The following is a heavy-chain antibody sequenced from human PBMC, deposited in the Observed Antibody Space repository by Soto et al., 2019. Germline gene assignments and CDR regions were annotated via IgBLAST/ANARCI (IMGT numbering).Heavy chain of an antibody. CDR2: INHSGST. V-gene: IGHV4-34*01. CDR3: ARLGYCSGGSCSYGMDV. D-gene: IGHD2-15*01. J-gene: IGHJ6*02. Sequence: NPSETLSLTCAVYGGSFSGYYWSWIRQPPGKGLEWIGEINHSGSTNYNPSLKSRVTISVDTSKNQFSLKLSSVTAADTAVYYCARLGYCSGGSCSYGMDVWGQGTTVTVSS. CDR1: GGSFSGYY.